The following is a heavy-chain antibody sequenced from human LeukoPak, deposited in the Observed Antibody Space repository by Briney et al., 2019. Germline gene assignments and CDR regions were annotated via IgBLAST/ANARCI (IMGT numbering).Heavy chain of an antibody. CDR1: GFTFSSYS. D-gene: IGHD1/OR15-1a*01. J-gene: IGHJ3*02. CDR2: ISSSSSYI. Sequence: GGSLRLSCAASGFTFSSYSMNWVRQAPGKGLEWVSSISSSSSYIYYADSVKGRFTISRDNAKNSLYPQMNSLRAEDTAVYYCARENSRWAFDIWGQGTMVTVSS. CDR3: ARENSRWAFDI. V-gene: IGHV3-21*01.